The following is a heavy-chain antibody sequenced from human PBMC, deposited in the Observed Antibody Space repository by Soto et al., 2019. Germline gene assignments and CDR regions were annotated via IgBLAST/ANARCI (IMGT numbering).Heavy chain of an antibody. V-gene: IGHV4-31*03. J-gene: IGHJ4*02. CDR1: GGSISSGGYY. CDR2: IYYSGST. D-gene: IGHD2-21*02. CDR3: ARDVAVYCGGDCYYFDY. Sequence: TLSLTCTVSGGSISSGGYYWSWIRQHPGKGLEWIGYIYYSGSTYYNPSLKSRVTISVDTSKNQFSLKLSSVTAADTAVYYCARDVAVYCGGDCYYFDYWGQGTLVTVSS.